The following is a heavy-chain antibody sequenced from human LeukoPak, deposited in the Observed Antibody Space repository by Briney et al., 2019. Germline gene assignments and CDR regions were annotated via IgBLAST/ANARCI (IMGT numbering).Heavy chain of an antibody. V-gene: IGHV3-48*01. D-gene: IGHD3-10*01. Sequence: GGSLRLSCAASGFTFSYYSMNWVRQAPGKGLEWVSYISSSSSTIYYADSVKGRFTISRDNAKNSLYLRMNSLRAEDTAVYYCASSKVGGLSPLDYWGQGTLVTVSS. CDR1: GFTFSYYS. CDR3: ASSKVGGLSPLDY. CDR2: ISSSSSTI. J-gene: IGHJ4*02.